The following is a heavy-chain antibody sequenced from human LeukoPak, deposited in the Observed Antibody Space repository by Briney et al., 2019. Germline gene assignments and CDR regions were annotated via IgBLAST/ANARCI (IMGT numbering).Heavy chain of an antibody. J-gene: IGHJ4*02. CDR3: AREMGGYDPFDY. Sequence: ASVKVSCKASGYTFSGYYMHWVRQAPGQGPEWMGWIEPKSGGTNYAQNFQGRVTMTRDTSNSTAYMELSRLRSDDTAVYYCAREMGGYDPFDYWGQGTLVTVSS. CDR1: GYTFSGYY. V-gene: IGHV1-2*02. CDR2: IEPKSGGT. D-gene: IGHD5-12*01.